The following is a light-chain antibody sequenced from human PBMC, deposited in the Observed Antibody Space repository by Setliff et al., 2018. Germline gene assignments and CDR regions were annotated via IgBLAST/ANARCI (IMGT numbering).Light chain of an antibody. CDR1: SSNIGSKT. J-gene: IGLJ1*01. Sequence: QSVLTQPPSASGTPGQRVTISCSGSSSNIGSKTVNWYRQLPGTAPKLLMFQNSQRPSGVPDRFSCSKSGTSASLAISGLQSEDEADYYCCSYAGSSTYVFGTGTKVTVL. CDR3: CSYAGSSTYV. V-gene: IGLV1-44*01. CDR2: QNS.